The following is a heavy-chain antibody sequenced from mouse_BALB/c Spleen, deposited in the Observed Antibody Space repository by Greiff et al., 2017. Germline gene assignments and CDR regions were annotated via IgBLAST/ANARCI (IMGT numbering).Heavy chain of an antibody. J-gene: IGHJ4*01. D-gene: IGHD2-1*01. CDR3: ARGITGNGMDY. CDR2: ISTYYGDA. CDR1: GYKFTDYA. V-gene: IGHV1S137*01. Sequence: QVQLQQSGAELVRPGVSVKISCKGSGYKFTDYAMHWVKQSHAKSLEWIGVISTYYGDASYNQKFKGKATMTVDKSSSTAYMELARLTSEDSAIYYCARGITGNGMDYWGQGTSVTVSS.